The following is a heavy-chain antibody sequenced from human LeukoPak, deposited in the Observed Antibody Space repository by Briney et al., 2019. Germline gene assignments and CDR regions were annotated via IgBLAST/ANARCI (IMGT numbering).Heavy chain of an antibody. J-gene: IGHJ6*03. Sequence: SETLSLTCIVSGGSISSYYWSWIRQPAGKGLEWIGRIYTSGSTNYNPSLKSRVTISVDTSKNQFSLKLSSVTAADTAVYYCARISSSWDYYYYMDVWGKGTTVTISS. CDR2: IYTSGST. CDR3: ARISSSWDYYYYMDV. D-gene: IGHD6-13*01. V-gene: IGHV4-4*07. CDR1: GGSISSYY.